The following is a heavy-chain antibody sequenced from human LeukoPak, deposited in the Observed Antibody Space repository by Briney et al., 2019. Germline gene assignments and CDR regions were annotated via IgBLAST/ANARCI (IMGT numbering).Heavy chain of an antibody. CDR2: IKPDGSET. Sequence: PGGSLRLSCAAPGFTFRTYWMSWVRQAPGKGLEWVANIKPDGSETKYVDSVKGRFTVSRDNAQSSLYLQMNSLRAEDTAVYYCARDRGDSSTSWNYWGQGTLVTVSS. D-gene: IGHD6-19*01. J-gene: IGHJ4*02. V-gene: IGHV3-7*01. CDR3: ARDRGDSSTSWNY. CDR1: GFTFRTYW.